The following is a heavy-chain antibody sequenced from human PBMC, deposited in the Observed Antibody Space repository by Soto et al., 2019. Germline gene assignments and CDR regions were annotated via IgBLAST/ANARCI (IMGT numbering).Heavy chain of an antibody. V-gene: IGHV3-15*01. J-gene: IGHJ4*02. D-gene: IGHD1-1*01. Sequence: GGSLRLSCAASGLIFSDVWMTWVRQAPGKGLEWVGRIKTKPDDGTIDYAAPVRGRFTISRDDSKNTLYLQMTSLTPDDTGVYYCTTSNLGVDFWGPGTLVTVSS. CDR2: IKTKPDDGTI. CDR1: GLIFSDVW. CDR3: TTSNLGVDF.